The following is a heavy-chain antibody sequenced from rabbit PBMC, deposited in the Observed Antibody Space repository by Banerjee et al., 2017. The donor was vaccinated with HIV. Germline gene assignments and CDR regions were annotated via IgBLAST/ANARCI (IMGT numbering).Heavy chain of an antibody. CDR2: IDPVFGST. CDR3: SRMGNTYFNLNL. V-gene: IGHV1S7*01. Sequence: QSLEESGGGLVQPEGSLKLSCKASGFDFSSYYISWVRQAPGKGLEWIGYIDPVFGSTYYASWVNGRFTISSHNAQNTLYLQLNSLTAADTATYFCSRMGNTYFNLNLWGPGTLVTVS. CDR1: GFDFSSYY. J-gene: IGHJ4*01. D-gene: IGHD8-1*01.